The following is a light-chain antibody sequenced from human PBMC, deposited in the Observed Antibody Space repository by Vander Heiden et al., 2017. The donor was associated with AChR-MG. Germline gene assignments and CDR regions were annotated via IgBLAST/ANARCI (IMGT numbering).Light chain of an antibody. CDR2: AAS. V-gene: IGKV1-39*01. CDR3: QQSYSKGT. J-gene: IGKJ1*01. Sequence: DIQMTQSPSSLSASVGDRVTITCRASQSISSYLNWYQQKPGKAPKLLIYAASSLQSGVPSRFSGSGSGTDFTLTISSLQPEDFATYYCQQSYSKGTFGQRTKVEIK. CDR1: QSISSY.